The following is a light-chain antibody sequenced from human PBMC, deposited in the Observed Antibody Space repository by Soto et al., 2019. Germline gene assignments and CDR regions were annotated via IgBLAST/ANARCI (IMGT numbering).Light chain of an antibody. CDR3: HVWDSSSAQYV. V-gene: IGLV3-21*02. CDR2: DDD. Sequence: SYELTQPPSMSAAPGQTATITCGGDNIGSKSVHWYQQKSGQAPAVVVFDDDARPSGIPERFSGSKSGNTATLTISRVETGDEADYHCHVWDSSSAQYVFGTGTKVTVL. CDR1: NIGSKS. J-gene: IGLJ1*01.